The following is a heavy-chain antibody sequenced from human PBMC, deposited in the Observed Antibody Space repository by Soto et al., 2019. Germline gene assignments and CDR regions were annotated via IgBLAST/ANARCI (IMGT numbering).Heavy chain of an antibody. Sequence: GGSLRLSCAASGFTFSSYAMHWVRQAPGKGLEWVAVISYDGSNKYYADSVKGRFTISRDNSKNTLYLQMNSLRAEDTAVYYCARAAEVRFREEAGEDYYYGMDVWGQGTTVTVSS. CDR2: ISYDGSNK. CDR1: GFTFSSYA. V-gene: IGHV3-30-3*01. CDR3: ARAAEVRFREEAGEDYYYGMDV. J-gene: IGHJ6*02. D-gene: IGHD3-3*01.